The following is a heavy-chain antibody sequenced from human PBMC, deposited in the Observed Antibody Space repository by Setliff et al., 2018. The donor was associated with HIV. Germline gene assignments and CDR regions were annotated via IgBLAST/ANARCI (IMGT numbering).Heavy chain of an antibody. CDR2: IRSSGDT. CDR3: TIPASSLAPN. Sequence: SETLSLTCTVSGASISSHNYYWGWVRQSPGKGLEWIASIRSSGDTYYNPSLQSRVIISVDTSNSQISLKLTSVTAAATAVYYCTIPASSLAPNWGRGTQVTVSS. CDR1: GASISSHNYY. V-gene: IGHV4-39*01. J-gene: IGHJ4*02.